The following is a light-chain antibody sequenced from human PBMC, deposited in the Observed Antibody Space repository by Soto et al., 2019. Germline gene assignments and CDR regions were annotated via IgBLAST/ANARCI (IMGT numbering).Light chain of an antibody. CDR1: QSVSTN. V-gene: IGKV3-15*01. CDR3: QQYNKWPPYT. CDR2: AAS. J-gene: IGKJ2*01. Sequence: EIVMTQSPVTLSVSPGDRAALSCRASQSVSTNLAWYQQKPGQPPRLLIYAASTRATGVPARFSGSGSGTEFTPTISSLQSEDFAVYFCQQYNKWPPYTFGQGTKLEIK.